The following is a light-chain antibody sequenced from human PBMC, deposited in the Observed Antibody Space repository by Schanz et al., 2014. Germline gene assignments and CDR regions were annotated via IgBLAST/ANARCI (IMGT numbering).Light chain of an antibody. CDR2: HAS. CDR3: QQANSFPPFT. V-gene: IGKV1-5*01. Sequence: DIQMTQSPSTLSASVGDRVTITCRASESISNWLAWYQQKPGKAPKLLIHHASTLESGVPSRFSGSGSGTEFTLTISSLQPDDFATYYCQQANSFPPFTFGQGTKVEIK. J-gene: IGKJ2*01. CDR1: ESISNW.